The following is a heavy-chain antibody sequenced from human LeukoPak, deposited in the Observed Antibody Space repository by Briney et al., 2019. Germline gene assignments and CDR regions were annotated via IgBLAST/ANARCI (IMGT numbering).Heavy chain of an antibody. V-gene: IGHV4-31*03. CDR1: GGSISSGGYY. Sequence: PSETLSLTCTVSGGSISSGGYYWSWIRQHPGKGLEWIGYIYYSGSTYYNPSLKSRVTISVDTSKNQFSLKLSSVTAADTAVYYCARVGGSGSPDYYYYGMDVWGQGTPVTVSS. J-gene: IGHJ6*02. CDR2: IYYSGST. CDR3: ARVGGSGSPDYYYYGMDV. D-gene: IGHD3-10*01.